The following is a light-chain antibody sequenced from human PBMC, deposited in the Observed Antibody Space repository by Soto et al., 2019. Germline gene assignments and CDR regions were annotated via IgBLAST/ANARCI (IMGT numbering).Light chain of an antibody. J-gene: IGLJ3*02. V-gene: IGLV2-14*01. Sequence: QSALTQPASVSGSPGQSITFSCTGTSNDIGGYNYVSWFQHHPDKAPKLIIYEVNDRPSGVSNRFSGSKSGNMASLTISGRKPEDEADYYCSSYTTNHTRVFGGGTKLTVL. CDR1: SNDIGGYNY. CDR3: SSYTTNHTRV. CDR2: EVN.